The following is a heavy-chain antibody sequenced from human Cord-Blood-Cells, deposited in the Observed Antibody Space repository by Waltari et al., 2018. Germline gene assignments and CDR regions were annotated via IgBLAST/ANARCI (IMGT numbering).Heavy chain of an antibody. CDR2: INHSGST. V-gene: IGHV4-34*01. D-gene: IGHD6-13*01. J-gene: IGHJ4*02. CDR3: ARGNRAAAFDY. CDR1: GGSFSGYY. Sequence: QVQLQQWGAGLLKPSETLSLTCAVYGGSFSGYYWSWIRQPPGKGLEWIGEINHSGSTNDNPSLKSRVTISVDTSKNQFSLKLSSVTAADTAVYYCARGNRAAAFDYWGQGTLVTVSS.